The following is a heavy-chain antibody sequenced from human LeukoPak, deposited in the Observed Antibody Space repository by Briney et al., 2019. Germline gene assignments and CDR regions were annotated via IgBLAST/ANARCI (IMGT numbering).Heavy chain of an antibody. Sequence: PSETLSLTCAVYGGSFSGYYWSWIRQPPGKGLEWIGYIYYSGSTNYNPSLKSRVTISVDTSKNQFSLKLSSVTAADTAVYYCARDAYTGIAAAGSGYYYMDVWGKGTTVTVSS. CDR1: GGSFSGYY. CDR3: ARDAYTGIAAAGSGYYYMDV. D-gene: IGHD6-13*01. J-gene: IGHJ6*03. CDR2: IYYSGST. V-gene: IGHV4-59*01.